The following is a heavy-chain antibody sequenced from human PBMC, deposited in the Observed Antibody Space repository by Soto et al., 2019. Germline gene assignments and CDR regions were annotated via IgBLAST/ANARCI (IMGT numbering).Heavy chain of an antibody. Sequence: ASVKVSCKASGGTFSNYAFSWVRQAPGQGLEWMGIINPSGGSTSYAQKFQGRVTMTRDTSTSTVYMELSSLRSEDTAVYYCARVRRSSGYYYGYWGQGTPVTVSS. CDR1: GGTFSNYA. CDR2: INPSGGST. J-gene: IGHJ4*02. CDR3: ARVRRSSGYYYGY. V-gene: IGHV1-46*01. D-gene: IGHD3-22*01.